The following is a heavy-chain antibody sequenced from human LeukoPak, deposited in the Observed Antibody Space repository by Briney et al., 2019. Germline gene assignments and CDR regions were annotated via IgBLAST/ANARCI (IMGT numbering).Heavy chain of an antibody. J-gene: IGHJ4*02. Sequence: GGSLRLSCAAFGFTFSSYWMSWVRQAPGKGLDWVANIKQDGSEKYYVDSVKGRFTISRDNAKNSLYLQMNSLRAEDTAVYYCARGGELLWFGEFPNFDYWGQGTLVTASS. CDR2: IKQDGSEK. CDR3: ARGGELLWFGEFPNFDY. CDR1: GFTFSSYW. V-gene: IGHV3-7*01. D-gene: IGHD3-10*01.